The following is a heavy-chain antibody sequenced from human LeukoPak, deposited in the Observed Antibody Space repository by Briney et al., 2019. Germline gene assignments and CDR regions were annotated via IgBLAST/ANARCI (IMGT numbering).Heavy chain of an antibody. J-gene: IGHJ4*02. V-gene: IGHV3-23*01. CDR3: ARSRSGSVAGTCDY. CDR2: ISTDGDT. D-gene: IGHD6-19*01. Sequence: GGSLRLSCAASGFTFSRYAMTWVRQAPGKGLQWVSSISTDGDTYYTDSVKGRFTISRDVSRNTLFLQMISLRAEDTALYYCARSRSGSVAGTCDYWGQGTLVLVFS. CDR1: GFTFSRYA.